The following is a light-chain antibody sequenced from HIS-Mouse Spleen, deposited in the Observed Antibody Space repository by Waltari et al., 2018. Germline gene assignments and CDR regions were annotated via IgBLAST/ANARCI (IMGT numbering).Light chain of an antibody. CDR1: SSDVGSYNL. V-gene: IGLV2-23*01. J-gene: IGLJ3*02. CDR2: EGS. Sequence: QSALTQPASVSGSPGQSITISCTGTSSDVGSYNLVSWYQQHPGKAPKRMIYEGSKRPSGFSNRFSGSKSGNTASLTISGLQAEDEADYYCCSYAGRVFGGGTKLTVL. CDR3: CSYAGRV.